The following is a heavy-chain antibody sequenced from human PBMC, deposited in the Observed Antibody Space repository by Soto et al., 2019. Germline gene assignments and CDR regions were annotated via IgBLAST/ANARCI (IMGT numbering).Heavy chain of an antibody. CDR3: ARGPTYDYVWGQRPGPNWFDP. J-gene: IGHJ5*02. D-gene: IGHD3-16*01. CDR2: IYSNGYT. CDR1: GDSISSGGYY. Sequence: PSETLSLTCTVSGDSISSGGYYWSWIRQLPGKGLEWIGYIYSNGYTYYNPSLESRVTISLDTSNNQFSLKLTSVTAADTAVYYCARGPTYDYVWGQRPGPNWFDPWGQGTLVTVPQ. V-gene: IGHV4-31*03.